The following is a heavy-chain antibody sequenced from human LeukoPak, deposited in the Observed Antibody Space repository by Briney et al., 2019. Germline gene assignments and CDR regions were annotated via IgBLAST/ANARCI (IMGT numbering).Heavy chain of an antibody. CDR2: IRSKANSYAT. CDR1: GFTFSGSA. Sequence: GGSLRLSCAASGFTFSGSAMHWVRQASGKGLEWVGRIRSKANSYATAYAASVKGRFTISRDDSKNTAYLQMNSLKTEDTAVYYCTRRRLDAFDIWGQGTMVTVSS. CDR3: TRRRLDAFDI. V-gene: IGHV3-73*01. J-gene: IGHJ3*02. D-gene: IGHD3-22*01.